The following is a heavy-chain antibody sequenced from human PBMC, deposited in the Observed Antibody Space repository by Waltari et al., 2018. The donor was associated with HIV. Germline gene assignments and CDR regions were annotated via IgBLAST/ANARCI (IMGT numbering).Heavy chain of an antibody. CDR1: GFTFSNYE. CDR3: ARDLGGSGWYDYYYGMDV. J-gene: IGHJ6*02. CDR2: SNSSGNTI. V-gene: IGHV3-48*03. Sequence: EVQLVESGGGLVQPGGSLRLSCAASGFTFSNYEMNWVRQAPGEELEWVLDSNSSGNTIHYADSVKGRFTISRDNAKNSLYLQMNSLRAEDTAVYYCARDLGGSGWYDYYYGMDVWGQGTTVTVSS. D-gene: IGHD6-19*01.